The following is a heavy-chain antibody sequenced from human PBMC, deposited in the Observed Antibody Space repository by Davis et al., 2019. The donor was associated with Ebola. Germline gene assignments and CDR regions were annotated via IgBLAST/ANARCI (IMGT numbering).Heavy chain of an antibody. D-gene: IGHD6-19*01. CDR1: GFTLTGYT. CDR3: ARERPSAGYSSGWYVNY. V-gene: IGHV3-21*01. Sequence: GGSLRLSCAASGFTLTGYTMNWLRQAPGQGLEWVASISSSGNYIFYADSVKGRFTISRDNAKNSLYLQMNSLRADDTAVYYCARERPSAGYSSGWYVNYWGQGTLVTVSS. CDR2: ISSSGNYI. J-gene: IGHJ4*02.